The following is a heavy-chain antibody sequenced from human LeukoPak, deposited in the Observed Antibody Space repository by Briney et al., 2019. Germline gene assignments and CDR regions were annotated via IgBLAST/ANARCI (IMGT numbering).Heavy chain of an antibody. D-gene: IGHD4-23*01. Sequence: GGSLRLSCAASGFTFSSYGMHWVRQAPGKGLEWVAVIWYDGSNKYYADSVKGRFTISRDNSKNTLYLQMNSLRAEDTAVYYCAKDRNSKSYYYMDVWGKGTTVTVSS. V-gene: IGHV3-33*06. CDR3: AKDRNSKSYYYMDV. CDR1: GFTFSSYG. CDR2: IWYDGSNK. J-gene: IGHJ6*03.